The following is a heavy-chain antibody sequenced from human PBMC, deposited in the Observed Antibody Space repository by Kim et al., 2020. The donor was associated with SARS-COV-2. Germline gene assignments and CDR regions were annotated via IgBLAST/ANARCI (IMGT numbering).Heavy chain of an antibody. CDR2: IDPSDSYT. Sequence: GESLKISCKGSGYSFTSYWISWVRQMPGKGLEWMGRIDPSDSYTNYSPSFQGHVTISADKSISTAYLQWSSLKASDTAMYYCARYYYDSSGYYCFDYWGQGTLVTVSS. CDR3: ARYYYDSSGYYCFDY. J-gene: IGHJ4*02. CDR1: GYSFTSYW. D-gene: IGHD3-22*01. V-gene: IGHV5-10-1*01.